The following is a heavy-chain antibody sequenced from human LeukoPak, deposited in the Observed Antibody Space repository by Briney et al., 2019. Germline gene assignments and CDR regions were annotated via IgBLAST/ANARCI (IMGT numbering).Heavy chain of an antibody. D-gene: IGHD2-8*02. V-gene: IGHV3-74*03. J-gene: IGHJ6*02. CDR1: GFSLSDYW. CDR2: IGPDGSGT. Sequence: QPGGSLRLSCAVSGFSLSDYWMHWVRQAPGKGLVWVSRIGPDGSGTTYADSVKGRFTISRDKSKNTVNLQMNSLRDGDAAVYYCTRVRAGRSGLMDVWGRGTTVTVSS. CDR3: TRVRAGRSGLMDV.